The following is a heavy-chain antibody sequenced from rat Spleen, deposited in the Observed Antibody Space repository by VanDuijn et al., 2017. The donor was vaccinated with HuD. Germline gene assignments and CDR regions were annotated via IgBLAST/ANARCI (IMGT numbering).Heavy chain of an antibody. J-gene: IGHJ3*01. CDR2: ISTGGGNT. CDR3: ALREGFTY. Sequence: EVQLVESGGGLVQPGRSLKLSCAASGFTFSNYDMAWVRQAPTKGLEWVASISTGGGNTYYRDSVKGRFTISRDNAKSTLYLQMDSLRSEDTATYYCALREGFTYWGQGTLVTVSS. D-gene: IGHD3-7*01. V-gene: IGHV5S23*01. CDR1: GFTFSNYD.